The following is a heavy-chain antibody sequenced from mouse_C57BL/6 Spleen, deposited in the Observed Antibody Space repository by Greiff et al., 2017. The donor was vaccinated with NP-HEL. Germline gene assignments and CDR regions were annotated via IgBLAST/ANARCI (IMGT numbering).Heavy chain of an antibody. D-gene: IGHD1-1*01. CDR1: GFTFSDYY. Sequence: EVKLVESEGGLVQPGSSMKLSCTASGFTFSDYYMAWVRQVPEKGLEWVANINYDGSSTYYLDSLKSRFIISRDNAKNILYLQMSSLKSEDTATYYWARAGTTGAWFAYWGQGTLVTVSA. CDR2: INYDGSST. V-gene: IGHV5-16*01. J-gene: IGHJ3*01. CDR3: ARAGTTGAWFAY.